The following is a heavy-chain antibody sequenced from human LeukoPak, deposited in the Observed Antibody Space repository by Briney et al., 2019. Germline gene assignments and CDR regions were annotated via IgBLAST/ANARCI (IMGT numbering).Heavy chain of an antibody. D-gene: IGHD3-10*01. V-gene: IGHV4-61*02. Sequence: SETLSLTCTVPGGSISSGSYYWSWIRQPAGKGLEWIGRIYTSGSTNYNPSLKSRVTISVDTSKNQFSLKLSSVTAADTAVYYCASEKLWFGEPVWGQGTLVTVSS. CDR1: GGSISSGSYY. CDR2: IYTSGST. CDR3: ASEKLWFGEPV. J-gene: IGHJ4*02.